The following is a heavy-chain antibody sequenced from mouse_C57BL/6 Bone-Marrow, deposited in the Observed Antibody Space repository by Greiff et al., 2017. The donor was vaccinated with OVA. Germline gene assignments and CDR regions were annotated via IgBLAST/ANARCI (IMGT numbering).Heavy chain of an antibody. Sequence: VQLQQPGPELVKPGSSVKISCKASGYTFTDYYMNWVKQSPGQSLEWIGDINPNNGGTSYNQKFKGKATLTVDKSSSTAYMELRSLTTEDSAVYYWARGDGYCVAWFAYWGQGTLVTVSA. D-gene: IGHD2-3*01. CDR3: ARGDGYCVAWFAY. CDR1: GYTFTDYY. V-gene: IGHV1-26*01. CDR2: INPNNGGT. J-gene: IGHJ3*01.